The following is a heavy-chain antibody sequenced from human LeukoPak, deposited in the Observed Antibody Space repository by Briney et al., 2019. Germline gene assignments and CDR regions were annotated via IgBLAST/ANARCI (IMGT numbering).Heavy chain of an antibody. CDR2: INAGNGNT. CDR3: ARARIVATSHWFDP. D-gene: IGHD5-12*01. J-gene: IGHJ5*02. CDR1: GYTFTSYA. V-gene: IGHV1-3*01. Sequence: ASVKVSCKASGYTFTSYAMHWVRQAPGQRLEWMGWINAGNGNTKYSQKFQGRVTITRDTSASTAYMELSSLRSEDTAVYYCARARIVATSHWFDPWGQGTLVTVPS.